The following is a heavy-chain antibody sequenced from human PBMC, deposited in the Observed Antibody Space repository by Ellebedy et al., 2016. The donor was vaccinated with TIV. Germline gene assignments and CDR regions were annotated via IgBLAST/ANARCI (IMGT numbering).Heavy chain of an antibody. J-gene: IGHJ4*02. D-gene: IGHD2-21*02. V-gene: IGHV3-48*02. CDR2: ISSSSSTT. CDR1: GFTFSRYN. CDR3: ASELPCGGDCYSVYYFDN. Sequence: GESLKISCAASGFTFSRYNMNWVRQAPGKGLEWVSYISSSSSTTYYADSVQGRFTISRDNAKNSLSLQMNSLRDEDTAVSYCASELPCGGDCYSVYYFDNWGQGTLVTVSS.